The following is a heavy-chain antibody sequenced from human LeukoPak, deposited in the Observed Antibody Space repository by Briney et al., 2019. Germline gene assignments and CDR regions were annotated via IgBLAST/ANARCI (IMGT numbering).Heavy chain of an antibody. CDR3: ARHVSGSHDY. CDR1: GDSISSGDYY. D-gene: IGHD1-26*01. J-gene: IGHJ4*02. Sequence: SQTLSLTCTVSGDSISSGDYYWSWIRQPPGKGLEWIGSIYYSGSTYYNPSLKSRVTISVDTSKNQFSLKLSSVTAADTAVYYCARHVSGSHDYWGQGTLVTVSS. V-gene: IGHV4-39*01. CDR2: IYYSGST.